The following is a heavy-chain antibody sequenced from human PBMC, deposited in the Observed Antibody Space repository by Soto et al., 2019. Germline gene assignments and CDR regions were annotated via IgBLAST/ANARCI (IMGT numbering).Heavy chain of an antibody. Sequence: QVQLVQSGAEVKKPGASVKVSCKASGYTFTSYDINWVRQATGQGLEWMGWMNPNSGNTGYAQKFQGRVTMTRNTSISTAYMELSSLRSEDTAVYYCARALASQYSSSSKLYYMDVWGKGTTVTVSS. J-gene: IGHJ6*03. D-gene: IGHD6-13*01. CDR3: ARALASQYSSSSKLYYMDV. V-gene: IGHV1-8*01. CDR2: MNPNSGNT. CDR1: GYTFTSYD.